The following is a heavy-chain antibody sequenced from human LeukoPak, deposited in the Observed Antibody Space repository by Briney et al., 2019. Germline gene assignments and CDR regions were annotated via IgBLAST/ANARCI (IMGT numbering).Heavy chain of an antibody. V-gene: IGHV6-1*01. CDR3: ARGRDDYGDYYFDY. D-gene: IGHD4-17*01. CDR2: IYYRSKWYN. CDR1: GDSVSSKNGA. J-gene: IGHJ4*02. Sequence: SQTLSLTCAISGDSVSSKNGAWNWIRQSPSRGLEWLGRIYYRSKWYNDYAVSVKSRITITPDTSKNQFSLQLNSVTPEDTAVYYCARGRDDYGDYYFDYWGQGTLVTVSS.